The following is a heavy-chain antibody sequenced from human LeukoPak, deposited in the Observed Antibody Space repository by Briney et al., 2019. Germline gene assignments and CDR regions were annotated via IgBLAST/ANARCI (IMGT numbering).Heavy chain of an antibody. CDR1: GGSINSGSYY. D-gene: IGHD1-26*01. J-gene: IGHJ4*01. Sequence: SETLSLTCTVSGGSINSGSYYWGWIRQPPGKGLEWIGSIYYSGSPNYNPSLKSRVTISIDTSKNQFSLKLSSVTAADTAVYYCVRDRVGTTGVPYFDFWGQGTLVTVSS. CDR2: IYYSGSP. V-gene: IGHV4-39*07. CDR3: VRDRVGTTGVPYFDF.